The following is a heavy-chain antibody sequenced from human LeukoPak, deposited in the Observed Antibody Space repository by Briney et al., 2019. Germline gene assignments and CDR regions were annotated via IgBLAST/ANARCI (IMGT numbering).Heavy chain of an antibody. CDR1: GGSISSGSYY. J-gene: IGHJ4*02. CDR3: ARMARYYYGSGSYGGFDY. V-gene: IGHV4-61*02. D-gene: IGHD3-10*01. Sequence: SSKTLSLTCTVSGGSISSGSYYWSWIRQPAGKGLEWIGRIYTSGSTNYNPSLKSRVTISVDTSKNQFSLKLSSVTAADTAVYYCARMARYYYGSGSYGGFDYWGQGTLVTVSS. CDR2: IYTSGST.